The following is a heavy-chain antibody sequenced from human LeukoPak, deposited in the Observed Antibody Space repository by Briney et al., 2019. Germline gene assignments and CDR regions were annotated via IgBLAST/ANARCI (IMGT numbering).Heavy chain of an antibody. Sequence: GGSLRLSCAASGFTFSRSAMTWVRQTPGKGLDWVSSISSSGNTYYADSVKGRFTISRDNSKNMLYLQMNSLRAEDMAVYYCVKGRISEDGLDFWGQGTLVTVSS. V-gene: IGHV3-23*01. CDR1: GFTFSRSA. CDR3: VKGRISEDGLDF. CDR2: ISSSGNT. D-gene: IGHD6-13*01. J-gene: IGHJ4*02.